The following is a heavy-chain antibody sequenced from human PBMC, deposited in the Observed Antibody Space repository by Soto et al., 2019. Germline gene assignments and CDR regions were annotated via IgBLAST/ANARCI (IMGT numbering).Heavy chain of an antibody. CDR2: IIPFFGTT. D-gene: IGHD2-15*01. CDR3: ASRPVMEVAQYGNWFDP. V-gene: IGHV1-69*01. CDR1: GGAFSRYP. Sequence: QVHLVQSGAEVKKPGSSVKVSCKASGGAFSRYPINWVRQAPGQGLEWMGGIIPFFGTTHSAQKFQDRLTITADESTSTTYMELSSLRSEDTAVYYCASRPVMEVAQYGNWFDPWGQGTLVTVSS. J-gene: IGHJ5*02.